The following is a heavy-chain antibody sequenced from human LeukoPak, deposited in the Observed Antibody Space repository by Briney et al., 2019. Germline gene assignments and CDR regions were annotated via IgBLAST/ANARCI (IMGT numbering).Heavy chain of an antibody. Sequence: GGSLRLSCAASGFTFDDYAMHWVRQAPGKGLEWVSGISWNSGSIGYADSVKGRFTISRDNAKNSLYLQMNSLRAEDTALYYCAKDKTMVRGKGYFDYWGQGTLVTVSS. V-gene: IGHV3-9*01. J-gene: IGHJ4*02. CDR2: ISWNSGSI. CDR3: AKDKTMVRGKGYFDY. CDR1: GFTFDDYA. D-gene: IGHD3-10*01.